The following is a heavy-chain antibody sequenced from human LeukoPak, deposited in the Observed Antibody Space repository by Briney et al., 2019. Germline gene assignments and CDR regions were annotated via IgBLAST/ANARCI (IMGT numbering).Heavy chain of an antibody. D-gene: IGHD5-12*01. CDR1: GFTFSRYW. J-gene: IGHJ4*02. V-gene: IGHV3-7*04. CDR3: ARDSPGYGGYSY. CDR2: IKEDGSAK. Sequence: PGGSLRLSCTASGFTFSRYWMTWVRQAPGKGLEWVANIKEDGSAKYYVDSKKGRFTISRDNAKNSLYLQINSLRAEDTAVYYCARDSPGYGGYSYWGQGTLVTVSS.